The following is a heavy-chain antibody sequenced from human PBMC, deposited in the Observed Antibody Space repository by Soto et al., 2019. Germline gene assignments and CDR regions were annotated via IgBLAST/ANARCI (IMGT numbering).Heavy chain of an antibody. CDR3: ARGSRIAVAGPYYFGY. CDR1: GFTFSSYA. J-gene: IGHJ4*02. D-gene: IGHD6-19*01. CDR2: ISYDGSNK. Sequence: QVQLVESGGGVVQPGRSLRLSCAASGFTFSSYAMHWVRQAPGKGLEWVAVISYDGSNKYYADSVKGRFTISRDNSKNALYLQMNSLRAENTAVYYCARGSRIAVAGPYYFGYWGQGTLVTVSS. V-gene: IGHV3-30-3*01.